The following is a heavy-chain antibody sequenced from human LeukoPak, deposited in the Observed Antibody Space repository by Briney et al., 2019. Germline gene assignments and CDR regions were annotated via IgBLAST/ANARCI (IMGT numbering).Heavy chain of an antibody. CDR1: GLTLSSHW. CDR3: ARDDAIAAAVDY. J-gene: IGHJ4*02. Sequence: GGSLRLSCAPSGLTLSSHWMHWVRQAPGKGLVWVSRITNDGSSTTYADSVKGRFTISRDNSKNTLYLQMNSLRAEDTAVYYCARDDAIAAAVDYWGQGTLVTVSS. V-gene: IGHV3-74*01. CDR2: ITNDGSST. D-gene: IGHD6-13*01.